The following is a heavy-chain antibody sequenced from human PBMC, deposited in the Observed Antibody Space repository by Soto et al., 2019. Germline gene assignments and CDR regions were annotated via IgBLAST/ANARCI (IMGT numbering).Heavy chain of an antibody. J-gene: IGHJ4*02. CDR3: ARYVGLDSDYFFAY. D-gene: IGHD3-9*01. CDR2: IRGDGGQT. CDR1: GFTFSSYG. V-gene: IGHV3-23*01. Sequence: GGSLRLSCTASGFTFSSYGMGWVRQAPGKCLQWASTIRGDGGQTHYTDSVKGGFSISRDNYKNTVYLQMDSLRAEDTAMYFCARYVGLDSDYFFAYCGQGTQVTVSS.